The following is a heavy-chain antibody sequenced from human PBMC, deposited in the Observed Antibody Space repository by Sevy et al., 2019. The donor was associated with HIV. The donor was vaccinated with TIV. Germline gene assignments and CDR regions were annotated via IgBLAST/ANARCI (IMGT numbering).Heavy chain of an antibody. D-gene: IGHD3-10*01. J-gene: IGHJ6*02. CDR3: ARDLQLLWFGELRTGYGMDV. V-gene: IGHV3-30*04. CDR1: GFTSSSYD. CDR2: ITYDGSNK. Sequence: GGSLRLSCAASGFTSSSYDVHWVRQAPGKGLEWVAVITYDGSNKYYADSVKGRFTISRDNSKNTLYLQMNSLRAEDTAVYYCARDLQLLWFGELRTGYGMDVWGQGTTVTVSS.